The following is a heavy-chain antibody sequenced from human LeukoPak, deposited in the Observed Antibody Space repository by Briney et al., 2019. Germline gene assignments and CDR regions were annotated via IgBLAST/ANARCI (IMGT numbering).Heavy chain of an antibody. CDR3: ARDFGDYGYYYYMDV. CDR1: GGSFSGYY. J-gene: IGHJ6*03. V-gene: IGHV3-11*04. D-gene: IGHD4-17*01. CDR2: ISSSGSTI. Sequence: LSLTCAVYGGSFSGYYWSWIRQAPGKGLEWVSYISSSGSTIYYADSVKGRFTISRDNARNSLYLQMNSLRAEDTAVYYCARDFGDYGYYYYMDVWGKGTTVTVSS.